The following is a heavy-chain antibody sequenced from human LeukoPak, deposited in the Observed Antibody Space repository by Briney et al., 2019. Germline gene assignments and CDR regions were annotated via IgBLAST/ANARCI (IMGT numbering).Heavy chain of an antibody. Sequence: SETLSLTCTVSGGSISSYYWSWIRRPPGKGLEWIGYIYYSGSTNYNPSLKSRVTISVDTSKNQFSLKLSSVTAADTAVYYCARESGYDYLFDYWGQGTLVTVSS. D-gene: IGHD5-12*01. CDR1: GGSISSYY. V-gene: IGHV4-59*01. CDR3: ARESGYDYLFDY. J-gene: IGHJ4*02. CDR2: IYYSGST.